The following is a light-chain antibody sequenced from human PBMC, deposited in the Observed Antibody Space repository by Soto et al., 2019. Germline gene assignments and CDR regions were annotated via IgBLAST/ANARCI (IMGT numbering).Light chain of an antibody. Sequence: QSALTQPRSVSGSPGQSVSISCTGTSSDVGGYNYVSWYQQHPGKAPKVMIYDVSKRPSGVPDRFSGSKSGNTASLTISGLQSEDEADYYCAAWDDSVKGPVFGGGTKLTVL. CDR3: AAWDDSVKGPV. CDR2: DVS. CDR1: SSDVGGYNY. J-gene: IGLJ2*01. V-gene: IGLV2-11*01.